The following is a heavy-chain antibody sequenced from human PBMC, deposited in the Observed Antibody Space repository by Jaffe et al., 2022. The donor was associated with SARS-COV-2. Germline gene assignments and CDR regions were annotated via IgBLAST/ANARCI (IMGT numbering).Heavy chain of an antibody. J-gene: IGHJ1*01. CDR2: ISWNSGSI. CDR1: GFTFDDYA. D-gene: IGHD6-13*01. Sequence: EVQLVESGGGLVQPGRSLRLSCAASGFTFDDYAMHWVRQAPGKGLEWVSGISWNSGSIGYADSVKGRFTISRDNAKNSLYLQMNSLRAEDTALYYCAKAALLGAAAGREESTNAEYFQHWGQGTLVTVSS. V-gene: IGHV3-9*01. CDR3: AKAALLGAAAGREESTNAEYFQH.